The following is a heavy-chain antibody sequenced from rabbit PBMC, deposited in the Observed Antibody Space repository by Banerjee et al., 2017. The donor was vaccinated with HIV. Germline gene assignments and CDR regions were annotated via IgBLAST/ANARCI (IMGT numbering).Heavy chain of an antibody. Sequence: QEQLVESGGDLVKPGASLTLTCTASGFSFSSGYDMCWVRQAPGKGLEWIACIYTDSGGTWYASWAKGRFTISKTSSTTVTLQMTSLTVADTATYFCARDAGYAGSNLWGPGTLVTVS. CDR2: IYTDSGGT. CDR1: GFSFSSGYD. D-gene: IGHD4-2*01. CDR3: ARDAGYAGSNL. J-gene: IGHJ4*01. V-gene: IGHV1S45*01.